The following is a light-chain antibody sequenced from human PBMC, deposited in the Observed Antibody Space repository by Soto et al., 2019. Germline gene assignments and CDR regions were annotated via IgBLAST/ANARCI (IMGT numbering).Light chain of an antibody. V-gene: IGKV1-6*01. CDR1: QGIRSD. Sequence: AIQMTQSPSSLSASVGDRVTISCRASQGIRSDLAWYQQKPGKAPKLLIFAASTLQSGVPSRFSGRGSATDFTLTISSLQPEDFETYYFRQSYNFPRTFGQGTKVEIK. CDR2: AAS. CDR3: RQSYNFPRT. J-gene: IGKJ1*01.